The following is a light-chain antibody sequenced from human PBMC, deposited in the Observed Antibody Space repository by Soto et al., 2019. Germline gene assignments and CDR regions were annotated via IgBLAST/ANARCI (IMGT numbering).Light chain of an antibody. CDR3: CSYAGSSTLV. J-gene: IGLJ2*01. Sequence: QLVLTQPASVSGSPGQSITISCTGTGSDVGSYKFVSWYQHHPGKAPKLMIYEGSKRPSGVSYRFSGSKSGNTASLTISGVQAEDEADYYCCSYAGSSTLVFGGGTKLTVL. V-gene: IGLV2-23*01. CDR2: EGS. CDR1: GSDVGSYKF.